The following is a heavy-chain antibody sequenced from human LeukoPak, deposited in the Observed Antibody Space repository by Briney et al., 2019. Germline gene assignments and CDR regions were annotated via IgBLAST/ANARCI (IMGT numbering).Heavy chain of an antibody. V-gene: IGHV3-21*04. CDR3: ARGDGYLAFFDY. CDR1: GFTFSSYS. D-gene: IGHD5-18*01. J-gene: IGHJ4*02. Sequence: GGSLRLSCAASGFTFSSYSMNWVRQAPGKGLEWVSSISSSSSYIYYADSVKGRFTISRDNSKNTLYLQMNSLRAEDTAVYYCARGDGYLAFFDYWGQGTLVTVSS. CDR2: ISSSSSYI.